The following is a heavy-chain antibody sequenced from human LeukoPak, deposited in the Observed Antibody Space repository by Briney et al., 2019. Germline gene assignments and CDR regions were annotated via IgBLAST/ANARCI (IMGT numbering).Heavy chain of an antibody. D-gene: IGHD1-1*01. Sequence: PGGSLRLSCAASGFTFSRYAMGWVRQAPGMGLEWVSVVSSSGGSTYYADSVTGRFTISRDISKNTLYLQMNTLRAEDTAVYYCARNLPVRNDGWPLFDYWGQGTLVTVSS. V-gene: IGHV3-23*01. CDR1: GFTFSRYA. CDR3: ARNLPVRNDGWPLFDY. J-gene: IGHJ4*02. CDR2: VSSSGGST.